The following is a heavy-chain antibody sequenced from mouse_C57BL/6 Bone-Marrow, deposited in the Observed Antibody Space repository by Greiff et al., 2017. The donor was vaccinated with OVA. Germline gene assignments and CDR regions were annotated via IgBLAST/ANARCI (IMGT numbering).Heavy chain of an antibody. CDR1: GYTFTSYW. J-gene: IGHJ1*03. D-gene: IGHD1-1*01. CDR3: ARAVLYYYWYFDV. Sequence: QVQLQQPGAELVMPGASVKLSCKASGYTFTSYWMHWVKQRPGQGLEWIGEIDPSDSYTNYNQKFKGKSTLTVDKSSSTAYMQLSSLTSEYSAVYYCARAVLYYYWYFDVWGTGTTVTVSS. CDR2: IDPSDSYT. V-gene: IGHV1-69*01.